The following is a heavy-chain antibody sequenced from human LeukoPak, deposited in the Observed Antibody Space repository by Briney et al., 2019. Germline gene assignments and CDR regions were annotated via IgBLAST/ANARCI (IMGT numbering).Heavy chain of an antibody. CDR3: ARSRLRQQLGWFDP. J-gene: IGHJ5*02. CDR1: GYTFTGYY. D-gene: IGHD6-13*01. V-gene: IGHV1-2*02. CDR2: INPNSGGT. Sequence: ASVKVSCKASGYTFTGYYMHWVRQAPGQGLEWMGWINPNSGGTNYAQKFQGGVTMTRDTSISTAYMELSRLRSDDTAVYYCARSRLRQQLGWFDPWGQGTLVTVSS.